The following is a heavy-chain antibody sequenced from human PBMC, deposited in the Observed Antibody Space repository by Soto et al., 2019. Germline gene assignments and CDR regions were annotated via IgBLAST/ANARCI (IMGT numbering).Heavy chain of an antibody. Sequence: ASGPTLVNPTQTLTLTCTFSGFSLSTSGVAVGWIRQPPGKALDWLALIYWDDDKRYSPSLKSRLTITKDTSKNQVVLTMTNMDPVDTATYYCAHRRGYYGSGSYSGMFWFDPWGQGTLVTVSS. D-gene: IGHD3-10*01. CDR1: GFSLSTSGVA. V-gene: IGHV2-5*02. CDR2: IYWDDDK. CDR3: AHRRGYYGSGSYSGMFWFDP. J-gene: IGHJ5*02.